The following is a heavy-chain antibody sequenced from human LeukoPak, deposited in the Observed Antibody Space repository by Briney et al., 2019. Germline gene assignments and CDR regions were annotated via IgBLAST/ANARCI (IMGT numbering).Heavy chain of an antibody. CDR3: AKRSRHSSGYFDY. D-gene: IGHD3-22*01. V-gene: IGHV3-23*01. J-gene: IGHJ4*02. CDR1: GFTFSSYS. CDR2: ITGGGDYT. Sequence: GGSLRLSCATSGFTFSSYSMTWVRQAPGKGVEWGSAITGGGDYTNYADSVKGRFTISRDNSKNMLYLQVTSLTAGDTAIYYCAKRSRHSSGYFDYWGQGTLVTVSS.